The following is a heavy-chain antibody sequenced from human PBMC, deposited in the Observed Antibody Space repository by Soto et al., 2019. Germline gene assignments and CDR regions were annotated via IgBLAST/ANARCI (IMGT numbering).Heavy chain of an antibody. CDR3: AREDSYGWSGESLDV. CDR1: GDSLRGQS. Sequence: SKTLSLTCAVFGDSLRGQSWNWIRQSPGKGLEWIGEIDQSGGTNYNPSLKSRAIISDDTSKNQFSLTLTSVTAADTAVYYFAREDSYGWSGESLDVWGQRTKVTGSS. J-gene: IGHJ6*02. D-gene: IGHD6-19*01. CDR2: IDQSGGT. V-gene: IGHV4-34*01.